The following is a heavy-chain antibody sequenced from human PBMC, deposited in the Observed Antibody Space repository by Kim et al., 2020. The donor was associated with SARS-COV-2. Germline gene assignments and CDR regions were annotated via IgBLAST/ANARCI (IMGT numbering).Heavy chain of an antibody. D-gene: IGHD2-2*01. CDR1: GFTFGDYA. CDR2: IRSKAYGGTT. CDR3: TRGHCSSTSCTPFYYYYGMDV. Sequence: GGSLRLSCTASGFTFGDYAMSWFRQAPGKGLEWVGFIRSKAYGGTTEYAASVKGRFTISRDDSKSIAYLQMNSLKTEDTAVYYCTRGHCSSTSCTPFYYYYGMDVWGQGTTVTVSS. J-gene: IGHJ6*02. V-gene: IGHV3-49*03.